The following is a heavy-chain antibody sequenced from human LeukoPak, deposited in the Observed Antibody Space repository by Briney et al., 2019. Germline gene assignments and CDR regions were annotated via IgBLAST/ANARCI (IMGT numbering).Heavy chain of an antibody. CDR1: GYTFSTYA. D-gene: IGHD5-24*01. CDR3: ARSNDGDY. CDR2: INAGNGNT. Sequence: ASVKVSCKASGYTFSTYAIHWVRQAPGQRLEWMGWINAGNGNTKYPQKFQGRVTITRDTSASTAYMELSSLTSEDTAVYYCARSNDGDYWGQGTLVTVSS. J-gene: IGHJ4*02. V-gene: IGHV1-3*01.